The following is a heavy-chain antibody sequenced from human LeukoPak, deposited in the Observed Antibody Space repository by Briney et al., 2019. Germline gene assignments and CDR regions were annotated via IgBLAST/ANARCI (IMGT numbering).Heavy chain of an antibody. J-gene: IGHJ3*02. CDR1: GYTFTSYG. CDR2: ISAYNGNT. Sequence: EASVKVSCKASGYTFTSYGISWVRQAPGQGLEWMGWISAYNGNTNYAQKLQGRVTMTTDTSTSTAYMELRSLRSDDTAVYYCASGDILTGYYPCDIWGQGTMVTVSS. V-gene: IGHV1-18*01. CDR3: ASGDILTGYYPCDI. D-gene: IGHD3-9*01.